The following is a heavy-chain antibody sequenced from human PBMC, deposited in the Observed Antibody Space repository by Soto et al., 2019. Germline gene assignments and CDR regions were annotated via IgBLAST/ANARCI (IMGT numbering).Heavy chain of an antibody. CDR3: ARDLSSKQWLVPGAFDI. D-gene: IGHD6-19*01. CDR2: NSAYNGNT. J-gene: IGHJ3*02. Sequence: VQLVQSGAEVKKPGASVKVSCKASGYTFTSYGISWVRQAPGQGREWMGWNSAYNGNTNYAQKLQGRVTITTDTSTSKAYKELRSLRSDDTAVYYCARDLSSKQWLVPGAFDIWGQGTMVTVSS. V-gene: IGHV1-18*01. CDR1: GYTFTSYG.